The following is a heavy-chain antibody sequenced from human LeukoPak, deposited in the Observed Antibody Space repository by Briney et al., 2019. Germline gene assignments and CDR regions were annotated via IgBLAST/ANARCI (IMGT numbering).Heavy chain of an antibody. CDR2: ISHDESYI. J-gene: IGHJ4*02. CDR1: GFTFTTYP. V-gene: IGHV3-30*18. CDR3: AKTMWPTGGGETFDY. Sequence: PGGSLRLSCAASGFTFTTYPMHWVRQAPGKGLEWVAVISHDESYIYYADSVKGRLTISRDTSKNTLYLQMNDMRAEDTSIYYCAKTMWPTGGGETFDYWGQGTLVTVSS. D-gene: IGHD3-16*01.